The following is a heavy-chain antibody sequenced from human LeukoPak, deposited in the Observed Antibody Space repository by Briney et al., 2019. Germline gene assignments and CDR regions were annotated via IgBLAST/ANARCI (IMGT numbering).Heavy chain of an antibody. Sequence: PSETLSLTCTVSGGSISSYYWSWIRQPPGKGLEWIGYIYYSGSTNYNPSLKSRVTMSVDTSKNQFSLKLSSVTAADTAVYYCARDDILAGYPTPFDYWGQGTLVTVSS. D-gene: IGHD3-9*01. CDR2: IYYSGST. V-gene: IGHV4-59*01. CDR1: GGSISSYY. J-gene: IGHJ4*02. CDR3: ARDDILAGYPTPFDY.